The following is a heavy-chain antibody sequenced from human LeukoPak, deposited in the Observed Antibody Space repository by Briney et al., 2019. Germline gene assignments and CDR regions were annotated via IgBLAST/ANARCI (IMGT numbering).Heavy chain of an antibody. CDR1: GFTFSSYA. CDR2: ISYDGGIK. Sequence: GGSLRLSCAASGFTFSSYAMHWVRQAPGKGLEWVSVISYDGGIKNYGDSVQGRFTISRDNSKNTLYLQMNSLRVEDTAVYYCASPYYYDSSGLDAFDIWGQGTMVTVSS. CDR3: ASPYYYDSSGLDAFDI. J-gene: IGHJ3*02. V-gene: IGHV3-30*04. D-gene: IGHD3-22*01.